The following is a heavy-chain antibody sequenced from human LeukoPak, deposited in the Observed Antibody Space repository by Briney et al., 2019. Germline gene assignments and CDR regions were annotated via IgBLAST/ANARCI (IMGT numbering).Heavy chain of an antibody. CDR3: ARLKTTYYYDSSGSDAFDI. CDR2: INPSGGST. CDR1: GYTFTSYY. V-gene: IGHV1-46*01. Sequence: ASVKVSCKASGYTFTSYYMHWVRQAPGQGLEWMGIINPSGGSTSYAQKFQGRVTMTRDTSTSTVYMELSSLRSEGTAVYYCARLKTTYYYDSSGSDAFDIWGQGTMVTVSS. D-gene: IGHD3-22*01. J-gene: IGHJ3*02.